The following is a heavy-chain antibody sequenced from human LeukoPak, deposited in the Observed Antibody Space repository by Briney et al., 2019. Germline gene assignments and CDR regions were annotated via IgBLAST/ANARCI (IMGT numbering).Heavy chain of an antibody. Sequence: PGGSLRLSCAASGFTFSSYWMSWVRQAPGKGLEWVANIKQDGSEKYYVDSVKGRFTISRDNAKNSLYLQMNSLRAEDTAVYYCAICISVVTPDYFDYWGQGTLVTVSS. J-gene: IGHJ4*02. V-gene: IGHV3-7*01. CDR1: GFTFSSYW. D-gene: IGHD4-23*01. CDR2: IKQDGSEK. CDR3: AICISVVTPDYFDY.